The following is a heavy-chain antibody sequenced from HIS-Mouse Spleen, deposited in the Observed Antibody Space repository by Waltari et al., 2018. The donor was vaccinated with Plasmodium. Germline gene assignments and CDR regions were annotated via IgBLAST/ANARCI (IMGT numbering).Heavy chain of an antibody. CDR1: GFTFSSYW. CDR2: IKQDGSEK. Sequence: EVQLVESGGGLVQPGGSLRLSCAASGFTFSSYWMRGVRQAPGKGLEWVGNIKQDGSEKYYVDTVKGRFTTSRDNAKNSLYLQMNSLRAEETAVYYCASSWYWYFDLWGRGTLVTVSS. J-gene: IGHJ2*01. V-gene: IGHV3-7*01. D-gene: IGHD6-13*01. CDR3: ASSWYWYFDL.